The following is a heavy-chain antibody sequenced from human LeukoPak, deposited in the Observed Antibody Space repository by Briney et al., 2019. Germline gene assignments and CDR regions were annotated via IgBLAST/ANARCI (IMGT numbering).Heavy chain of an antibody. V-gene: IGHV4-59*08. CDR2: IYYSGST. J-gene: IGHJ6*03. CDR1: GGSISSYC. D-gene: IGHD4-17*01. Sequence: SETLSLTCTVSGGSISSYCWSWIRQPPGKGLEWIGYIYYSGSTNYNPSLKSRVTISVDTSKNQFPLKLSSVTAADTAVYYCARSPHDYGDSQGYYYYMDVWGKGTTVTVSS. CDR3: ARSPHDYGDSQGYYYYMDV.